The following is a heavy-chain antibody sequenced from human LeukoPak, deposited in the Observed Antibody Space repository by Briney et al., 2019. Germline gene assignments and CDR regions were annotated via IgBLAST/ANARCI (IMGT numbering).Heavy chain of an antibody. CDR3: ARVIRAAPGKGYFDY. V-gene: IGHV3-23*01. CDR2: ISGSGGST. D-gene: IGHD6-13*01. CDR1: GFIFSTYA. J-gene: IGHJ4*02. Sequence: GGSLRLSCATSGFIFSTYALSWVRQAPEKGLEWASSISGSGGSTYYADSVKGRFTISRDSSKNTLYLQMNSLRAEDTAIYYCARVIRAAPGKGYFDYWGQGTLVTVSS.